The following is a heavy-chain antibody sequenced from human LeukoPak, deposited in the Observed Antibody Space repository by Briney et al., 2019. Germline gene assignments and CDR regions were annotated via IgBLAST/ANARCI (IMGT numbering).Heavy chain of an antibody. J-gene: IGHJ6*03. V-gene: IGHV4-38-2*01. Sequence: SETLSLTCAVSGYSISSGYYWGWIRQPPGKGLEWIGSIYHSGSTYYNPSLKSRVTISVDTSKNQFSLKLSSVTAADTAVYYCARVHCSSTSCSREDYYYYMDVWGKGTTGTVSS. D-gene: IGHD2-2*01. CDR3: ARVHCSSTSCSREDYYYYMDV. CDR2: IYHSGST. CDR1: GYSISSGYY.